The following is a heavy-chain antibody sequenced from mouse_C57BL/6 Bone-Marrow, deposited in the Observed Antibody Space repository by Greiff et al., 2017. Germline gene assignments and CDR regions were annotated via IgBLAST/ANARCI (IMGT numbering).Heavy chain of an antibody. CDR3: ASERFIGAMDY. Sequence: VQLQQPGAELVMPGASVKLSCKASGYTFTSYWMHWVKQRPGQGLEWIGEIDPSDSYTNYNQKFKGKSTLTVDKSSSTAYMQLSSLTSEDSAVDYCASERFIGAMDYWGQGTSVTVSS. CDR2: IDPSDSYT. D-gene: IGHD1-1*01. V-gene: IGHV1-69*01. J-gene: IGHJ4*01. CDR1: GYTFTSYW.